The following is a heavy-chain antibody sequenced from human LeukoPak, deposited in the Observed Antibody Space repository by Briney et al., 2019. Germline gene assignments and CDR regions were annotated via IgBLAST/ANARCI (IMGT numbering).Heavy chain of an antibody. J-gene: IGHJ4*02. D-gene: IGHD3-10*01. CDR1: GYTFTGYY. V-gene: IGHV1-8*02. Sequence: ASVKVSCKASGYTFTGYYMHWVRQAPGQGLEWMGWMNPNSGNTGYAQKFQGRVTMTRNTSISTAYMELSSLRSEDTAVYYCARSYGSAGDYWGQGTLVTVSS. CDR3: ARSYGSAGDY. CDR2: MNPNSGNT.